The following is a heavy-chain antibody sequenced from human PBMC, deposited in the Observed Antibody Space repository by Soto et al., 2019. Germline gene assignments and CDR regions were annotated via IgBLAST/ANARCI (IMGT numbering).Heavy chain of an antibody. Sequence: PEETLSLTCSVSGGSISSSSYYWGWIRQPPGKGLQWIGTIYYSGSTYYNPSLKSRVTISVDTSKNQFSLKLSSVTAADTAVYYCASSDGGSTIAYWGQGALVTVSS. CDR3: ASSDGGSTIAY. V-gene: IGHV4-39*01. CDR2: IYYSGST. CDR1: GGSISSSSYY. J-gene: IGHJ4*02.